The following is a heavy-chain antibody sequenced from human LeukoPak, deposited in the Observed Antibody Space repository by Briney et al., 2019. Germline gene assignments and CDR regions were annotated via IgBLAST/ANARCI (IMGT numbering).Heavy chain of an antibody. Sequence: GRSLRLSCAASGFTFRSFGMHWVRKAPGKGLGWVAVISYDGSNKYYADSVKGRFTISRDNSKNTLYLQMNSLRAEDTAVYYCAKDRGYCSSTSCWGFDPWGQGTLVTVSS. V-gene: IGHV3-30*18. CDR1: GFTFRSFG. D-gene: IGHD2-2*01. J-gene: IGHJ5*02. CDR3: AKDRGYCSSTSCWGFDP. CDR2: ISYDGSNK.